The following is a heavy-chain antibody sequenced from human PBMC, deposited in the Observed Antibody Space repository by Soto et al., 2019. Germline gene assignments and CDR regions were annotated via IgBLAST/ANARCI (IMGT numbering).Heavy chain of an antibody. CDR2: TNRDGSST. V-gene: IGHV3-74*01. CDR1: AFTFSSYW. J-gene: IGHJ6*01. CDR3: PTQPYPSRTSSYPSPGYYG. Sequence: PWLSLRLSCAPCAFTFSSYWMHCVRQAPGKGLVCVSRTNRDGSSTCYAGSVKCRFTISRDNAKNTLYLQMKSLRAEGYAEYYCPTQPYPSRTSSYPSPGYYG. D-gene: IGHD2-2*01.